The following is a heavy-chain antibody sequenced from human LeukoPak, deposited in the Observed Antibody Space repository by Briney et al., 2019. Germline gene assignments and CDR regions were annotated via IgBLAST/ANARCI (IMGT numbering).Heavy chain of an antibody. J-gene: IGHJ3*01. Sequence: GGSLRLSCAVSGFTFSGFWMSWSRQAPGKGLERVASINSDGSEGYYADVVKGRFTISRDNAKNSLYLQTNSLRAEDTAVYYCARSSYSSSSSVWGQGTMVTVSS. V-gene: IGHV3-7*03. D-gene: IGHD6-6*01. CDR1: GFTFSGFW. CDR2: INSDGSEG. CDR3: ARSSYSSSSSV.